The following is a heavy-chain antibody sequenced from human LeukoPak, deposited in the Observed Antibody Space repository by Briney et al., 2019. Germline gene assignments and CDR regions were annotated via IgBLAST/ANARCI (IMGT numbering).Heavy chain of an antibody. Sequence: ASVKVSCKASGYTFTSYDINWVRQATGQGLEWMGWMNPNSGNTGYAQKFQGRVTMTRNTSISTAYMELSSLRSEDTAVYYCARRYDSWSGYQLYYYYGMDVWGQGTTVTVSS. CDR2: MNPNSGNT. V-gene: IGHV1-8*01. J-gene: IGHJ6*02. CDR3: ARRYDSWSGYQLYYYYGMDV. D-gene: IGHD3-3*01. CDR1: GYTFTSYD.